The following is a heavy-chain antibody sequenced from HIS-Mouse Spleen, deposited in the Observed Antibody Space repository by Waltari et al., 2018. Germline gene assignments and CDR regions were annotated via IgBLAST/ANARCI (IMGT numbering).Heavy chain of an antibody. CDR1: GSTFTGYY. Sequence: QVQLVQSGAEVKKPGASVKVSCTASGSTFTGYYMHWVPQAPGQGLEWMGWINPNSGGTNYAQKFQGRVTMTRDTSISTAYMELSRLRSDDTAVYYCARDRRDYYGSGSYYIGGDYYFDYWGQGTLVTVSS. J-gene: IGHJ4*02. CDR2: INPNSGGT. CDR3: ARDRRDYYGSGSYYIGGDYYFDY. V-gene: IGHV1-2*02. D-gene: IGHD3-10*01.